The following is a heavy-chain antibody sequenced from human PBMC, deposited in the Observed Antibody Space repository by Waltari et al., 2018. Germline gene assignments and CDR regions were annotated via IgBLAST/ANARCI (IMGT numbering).Heavy chain of an antibody. J-gene: IGHJ3*02. Sequence: VQLVESGGGLVKPGGSLRLSCAASGFTFSIYTINWVRQAPGKGLEWLSSISSSSSNIYYADSVKGRFTISRDNTKKSLYLQINSLRVEDTAVYYCARDREVTKWSLIPDERRAFDIWGQGTMVTVSS. CDR1: GFTFSIYT. CDR3: ARDREVTKWSLIPDERRAFDI. V-gene: IGHV3-21*01. CDR2: ISSSSSNI. D-gene: IGHD2-15*01.